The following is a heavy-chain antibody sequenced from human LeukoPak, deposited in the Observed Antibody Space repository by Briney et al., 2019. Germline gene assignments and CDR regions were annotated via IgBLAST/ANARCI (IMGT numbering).Heavy chain of an antibody. CDR3: ARGLMF. Sequence: GGSLRLSCAASTFTFSNYWMSWVRQAPGKGLEWVANIKQDGSEKYYVDSVKGRFTISRDNAKTSLYLQMNSLRAEDTAVYYCARGLMFWGQGTLVTVSS. V-gene: IGHV3-7*03. CDR1: TFTFSNYW. D-gene: IGHD3-10*02. CDR2: IKQDGSEK. J-gene: IGHJ4*02.